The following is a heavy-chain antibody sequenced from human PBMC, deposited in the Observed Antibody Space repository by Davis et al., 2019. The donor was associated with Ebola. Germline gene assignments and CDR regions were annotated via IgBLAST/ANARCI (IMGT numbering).Heavy chain of an antibody. D-gene: IGHD3-9*01. Sequence: GESLKISCAASGFTFSSYAMSWVRQAPGKGLEWVSAISGSGGSTYYADSVKGRFTISRDNSKNTLYLQMNSLRAEDTAVYYCTKEVDAGSFDYWGQGTLVTVSS. CDR2: ISGSGGST. CDR1: GFTFSSYA. V-gene: IGHV3-23*01. CDR3: TKEVDAGSFDY. J-gene: IGHJ4*02.